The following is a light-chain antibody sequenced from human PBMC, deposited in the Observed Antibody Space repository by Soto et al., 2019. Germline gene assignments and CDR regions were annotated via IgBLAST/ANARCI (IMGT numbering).Light chain of an antibody. CDR1: QDVSNNY. V-gene: IGKV3-20*01. J-gene: IGKJ3*01. CDR2: VAS. CDR3: QLSGCSPLFT. Sequence: EIVLTQSPGTLSLSPGERATLSCRASQDVSNNYLAWYQQKPVQAPRLLIYVASSMATGIPDRFSGSGSGTDVTLTISRLEPEDFAVYYCQLSGCSPLFTFGPGTKVAIK.